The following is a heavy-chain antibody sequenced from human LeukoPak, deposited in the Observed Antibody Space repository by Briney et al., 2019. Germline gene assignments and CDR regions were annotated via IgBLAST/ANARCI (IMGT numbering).Heavy chain of an antibody. D-gene: IGHD7-27*01. J-gene: IGHJ4*02. CDR1: GFTVSSSY. Sequence: GGSLRLSCAASGFTVSSSYISWVRQAPGKGLEWVSVIYSGGNTYYPDSVKGRITISRGISKNTPYLQMNSLRAEDTAVYYCARDLTGDSGGYFDSWGQGTLVTVSS. CDR3: ARDLTGDSGGYFDS. CDR2: IYSGGNT. V-gene: IGHV3-66*01.